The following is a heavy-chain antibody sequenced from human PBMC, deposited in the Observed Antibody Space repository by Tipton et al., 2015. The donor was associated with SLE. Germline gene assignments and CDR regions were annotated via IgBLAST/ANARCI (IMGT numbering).Heavy chain of an antibody. CDR1: GGSISNSSFY. D-gene: IGHD5/OR15-5a*01. Sequence: TLSLTCTVSGGSISNSSFYWGWIRQPPGKGLEWIGSMYYIGNTYDNPSLKSRVTISLDTSKNQLSLKLSSVTAADTAIYYCARHAGGLRRSFDGWGQGTLVSVSS. V-gene: IGHV4-39*07. CDR3: ARHAGGLRRSFDG. CDR2: MYYIGNT. J-gene: IGHJ4*02.